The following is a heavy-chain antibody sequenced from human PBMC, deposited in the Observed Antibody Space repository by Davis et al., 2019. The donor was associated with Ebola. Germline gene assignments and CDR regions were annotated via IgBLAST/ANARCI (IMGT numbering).Heavy chain of an antibody. CDR1: GGTFSSYA. CDR2: INPNSGGT. J-gene: IGHJ6*02. Sequence: SVKVSCKASGGTFSSYAISWVRQAPGQGLEWMGWINPNSGGTNYAQKFQGRVTITADESTSTAYMELSSLRSEDTAVYYCARGSCKAGCSAPHYYYYGMDVWGQGTTVTVSS. V-gene: IGHV1-69*13. CDR3: ARGSCKAGCSAPHYYYYGMDV. D-gene: IGHD2-15*01.